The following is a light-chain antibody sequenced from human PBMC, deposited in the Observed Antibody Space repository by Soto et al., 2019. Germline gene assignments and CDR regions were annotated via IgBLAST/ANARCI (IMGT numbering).Light chain of an antibody. V-gene: IGKV3-20*01. CDR1: QSVSSGY. CDR2: GAS. CDR3: QQSET. J-gene: IGKJ1*01. Sequence: EIVLTQSPGTLSLSPGERATLSCRASQSVSSGYLAWYQQKPGQAPRLLIYGASSRATGIPDRFSGSGSGTDFTLTISRLEPEDFAVYYCQQSETFGQGTKVEIK.